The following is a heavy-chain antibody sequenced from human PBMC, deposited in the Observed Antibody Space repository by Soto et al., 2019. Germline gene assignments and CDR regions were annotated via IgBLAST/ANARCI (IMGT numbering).Heavy chain of an antibody. Sequence: GGSLRLSCAASGFTFSSYGMHWVRQAPGKGLEWVAVIWYDGSNKYYADSVKGRFTISRDNSKNTLYLQMNSLRAEDTAVYYCARDLLLTRGFDYGDYEADSYYGMDVWGQGTTVTVSS. CDR1: GFTFSSYG. V-gene: IGHV3-33*01. D-gene: IGHD4-17*01. CDR3: ARDLLLTRGFDYGDYEADSYYGMDV. J-gene: IGHJ6*02. CDR2: IWYDGSNK.